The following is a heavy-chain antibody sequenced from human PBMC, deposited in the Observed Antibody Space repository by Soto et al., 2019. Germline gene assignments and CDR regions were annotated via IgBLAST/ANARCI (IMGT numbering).Heavy chain of an antibody. J-gene: IGHJ4*02. Sequence: VQLTESGPGLVRPSGTLSLTCDDSGCSIPTSVLWPWVRQFQGRGLEWIGEIAHDGHTNYNPSLSGRVTRSVDLSNSQFSVNVASVNAADTAVYFCAGGRDYDYWGQGTLVTVSS. CDR3: AGGRDYDY. CDR1: GCSIPTSVL. D-gene: IGHD1-26*01. CDR2: IAHDGHT. V-gene: IGHV4-4*02.